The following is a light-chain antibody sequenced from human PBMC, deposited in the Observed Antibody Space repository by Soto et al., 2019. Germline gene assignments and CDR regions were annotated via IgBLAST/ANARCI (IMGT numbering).Light chain of an antibody. CDR2: VAS. CDR3: HQLNSYPFT. CDR1: QGISSY. J-gene: IGKJ4*01. Sequence: DIQLTQSPSFLSASVGDRVTITCRASQGISSYLAWYQHKPGKAPKLLISVASTLQSGVPSRFGGSGSGTEFTLTVTSLQPEDSAPYYCHQLNSYPFTFGGGTKVEIK. V-gene: IGKV1-9*01.